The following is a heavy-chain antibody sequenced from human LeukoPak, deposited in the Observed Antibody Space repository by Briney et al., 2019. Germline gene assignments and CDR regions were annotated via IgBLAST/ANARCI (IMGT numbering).Heavy chain of an antibody. J-gene: IGHJ6*04. CDR2: IYYSGNT. CDR3: ARGPPYAPGVLDV. V-gene: IGHV4-39*07. CDR1: GGSISSSSYY. Sequence: SETLSLTCTVSGGSISSSSYYWGWIRQPPGKGLEWIGSIYYSGNTYYNPSLKSRVTISVDTSKNLFSLKLPSVTAADTAVYFCARGPPYAPGVLDVWGKGTTVTISS. D-gene: IGHD7-27*01.